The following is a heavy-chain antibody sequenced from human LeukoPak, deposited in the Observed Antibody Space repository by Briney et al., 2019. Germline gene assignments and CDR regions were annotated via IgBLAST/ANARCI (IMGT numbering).Heavy chain of an antibody. CDR2: FDPEDGET. D-gene: IGHD6-13*01. Sequence: ASVKVSCKVSEYTLTELSMHWVRQAPGEGLEWMGGFDPEDGETIYAQKFQGRVTMTEDTSANTAYMELRSPRSDDTAVYYCARDPSYSSSWYYYYYMDVWGKGTTVTVSS. V-gene: IGHV1-24*01. CDR1: EYTLTELS. CDR3: ARDPSYSSSWYYYYYMDV. J-gene: IGHJ6*03.